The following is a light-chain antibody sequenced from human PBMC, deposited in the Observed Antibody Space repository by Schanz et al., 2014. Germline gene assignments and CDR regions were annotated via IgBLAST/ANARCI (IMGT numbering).Light chain of an antibody. V-gene: IGLV2-14*03. CDR2: DVG. Sequence: QSALTQPASVSGSPGQSITISCTGTSSDIGNYDYVSWYRQHPGKAPKLIIYDVGDRPSGVSNRFSGSKSGNTASLTISGLQAEDEADYYCSAYVQGRNFVAFGGGTKLTVL. CDR3: SAYVQGRNFVA. CDR1: SSDIGNYDY. J-gene: IGLJ2*01.